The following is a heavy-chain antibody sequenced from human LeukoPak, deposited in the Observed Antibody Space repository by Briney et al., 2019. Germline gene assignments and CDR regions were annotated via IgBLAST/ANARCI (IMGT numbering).Heavy chain of an antibody. CDR3: ARTSGDAFDI. CDR2: IYYSGST. J-gene: IGHJ3*02. V-gene: IGHV4-59*01. Sequence: PETLSLTCTVSGGSISSYYWSWVRDPPGKGLEWIGYIYYSGSTNSTPTPKSRVTISEDTSKNQFSLKLSSVTAADTAVYYCARTSGDAFDIWGQGTMVTVSS. CDR1: GGSISSYY.